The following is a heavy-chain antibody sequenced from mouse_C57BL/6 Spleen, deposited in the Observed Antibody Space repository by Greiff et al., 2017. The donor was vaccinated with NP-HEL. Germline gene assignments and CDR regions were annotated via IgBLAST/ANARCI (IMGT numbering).Heavy chain of an antibody. CDR1: GYTFTSYW. D-gene: IGHD1-1*01. V-gene: IGHV1-50*01. CDR3: ARYYGSSYPLDY. CDR2: IDPSDSYT. Sequence: QVQLQQPGAELVKPGASVKLSCKASGYTFTSYWMQWVKQRPGQGLEWIGEIDPSDSYTNYNQKFKGKATLTVDTSSSTAYMQLSSLTSEDSAVYYCARYYGSSYPLDYWGQGTTLTVSS. J-gene: IGHJ2*01.